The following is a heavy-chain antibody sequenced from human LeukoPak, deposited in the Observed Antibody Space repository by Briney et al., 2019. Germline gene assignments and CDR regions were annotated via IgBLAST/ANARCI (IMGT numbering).Heavy chain of an antibody. D-gene: IGHD6-13*01. CDR2: MNPNSGAT. J-gene: IGHJ3*01. V-gene: IGHV1-8*01. CDR3: ARDGRGAAAADDPVDL. CDR1: GYTFTNHD. Sequence: GSVKVSCEAAGYTFTNHDFNWMRQTSGQGLEWMGWMNPNSGATGYAQKFQGRVTMTRDTSISTAYMELSSLTSEDTAVYYCARDGRGAAAADDPVDLWGQGTTVTVSS.